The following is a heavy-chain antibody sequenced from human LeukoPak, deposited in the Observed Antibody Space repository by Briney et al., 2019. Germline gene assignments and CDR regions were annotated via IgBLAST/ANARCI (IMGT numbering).Heavy chain of an antibody. Sequence: GGSPRLSCAASEFTFSSYWMHWVRQAPGKGLVWVSRINSDGSSTSYADSVKGRFTISRDNAKNTLYLQMNSLRVEDTAVYYCAGGYSYSLCFDYWGQGTLVTVSS. CDR3: AGGYSYSLCFDY. D-gene: IGHD5-18*01. CDR2: INSDGSST. J-gene: IGHJ4*02. V-gene: IGHV3-74*01. CDR1: EFTFSSYW.